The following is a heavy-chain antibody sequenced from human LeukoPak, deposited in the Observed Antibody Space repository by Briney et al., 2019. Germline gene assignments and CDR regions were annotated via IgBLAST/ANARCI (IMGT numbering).Heavy chain of an antibody. CDR2: ISYDGSNK. CDR3: AISETGPYYFDY. CDR1: GFTFSSYG. J-gene: IGHJ4*02. Sequence: GGSLRLSCAASGFTFSSYGMHWVRQAPGKGLEWVAVISYDGSNKYYADSVKGRFTISRDNSKNTLYLQMNSLRAEDTAVYYCAISETGPYYFDYWGQGTLVTVSS. V-gene: IGHV3-30*03. D-gene: IGHD3-9*01.